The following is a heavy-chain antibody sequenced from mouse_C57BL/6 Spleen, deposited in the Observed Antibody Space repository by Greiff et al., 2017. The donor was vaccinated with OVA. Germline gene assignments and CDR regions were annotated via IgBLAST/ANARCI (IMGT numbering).Heavy chain of an antibody. J-gene: IGHJ2*01. D-gene: IGHD3-2*02. V-gene: IGHV1-80*01. Sequence: VQLQQSGAELVKPGASVKISCKASGYAFSSYWMNWVKQRPGKGLEWIGQIYPGDGDTNYNGKFKGKATLTADKSSSTAYMQLSSLTSEDSAVYFCARSDSSGPLDYWGQGTTLTVSS. CDR1: GYAFSSYW. CDR2: IYPGDGDT. CDR3: ARSDSSGPLDY.